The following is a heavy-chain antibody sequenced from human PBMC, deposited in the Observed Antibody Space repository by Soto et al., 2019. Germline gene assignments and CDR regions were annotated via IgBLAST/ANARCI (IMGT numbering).Heavy chain of an antibody. Sequence: QLQLQESGPGLVKPSETLSLTCTVSGGSISSSSYYWGWIRQPPGKGLEWIGSIYYSGSTYYNPSLKCRVTVPVDTCKSECSRELSSVTGADKDVYYCARHCSRGSECIDYWGQGTPVNVS. CDR2: IYYSGST. CDR3: ARHCSRGSECIDY. J-gene: IGHJ4*02. V-gene: IGHV4-39*01. CDR1: GGSISSSSYY. D-gene: IGHD2-15*01.